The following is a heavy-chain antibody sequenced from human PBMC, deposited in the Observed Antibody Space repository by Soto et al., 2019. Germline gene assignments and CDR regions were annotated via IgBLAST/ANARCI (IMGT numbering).Heavy chain of an antibody. CDR2: VSRSGSP. CDR3: ARDRKKTYFYNYGLDA. V-gene: IGHV4-34*01. J-gene: IGHJ6*02. Sequence: PSETLSLTCAVYGGSVSVYSWGWVRQPPGKGLEWLGEVSRSGSPKYNPALKNRVIMSIDTSRNQFSLNLSSVTDADTAVYYCARDRKKTYFYNYGLDAWGQGTAVTVSS. CDR1: GGSVSVYS.